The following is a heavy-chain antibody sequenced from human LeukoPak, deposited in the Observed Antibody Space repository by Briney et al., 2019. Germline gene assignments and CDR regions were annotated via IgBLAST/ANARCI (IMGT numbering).Heavy chain of an antibody. CDR2: INHSGST. V-gene: IGHV4-34*01. CDR1: GGSFSGYY. CDR3: ARGSSTMVRGVIREFDY. J-gene: IGHJ4*02. D-gene: IGHD3-10*01. Sequence: SETLSLTCAVYGGSFSGYYWSWILQPPGKGLEWIGEINHSGSTNYNPSLKSRVTISVDTSKNHFSLKLSSVTAADTAVYYCARGSSTMVRGVIREFDYWGQGTLVTVSS.